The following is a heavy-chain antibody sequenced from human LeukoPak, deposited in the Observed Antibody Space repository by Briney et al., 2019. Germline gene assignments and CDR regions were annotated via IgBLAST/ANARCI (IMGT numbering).Heavy chain of an antibody. Sequence: KPSETLSLTCSVSGGSISSSSYFWGWIRQPPGKGLEWIASVHYSGSTYYNPSLKSRVTISVDTSKNQFSLKLSSVTAADTAVYYCARSLWTDYDFWSGYAARWVYYYYYMDVWGKGTTVTVSS. CDR1: GGSISSSSYF. CDR3: ARSLWTDYDFWSGYAARWVYYYYYMDV. CDR2: VHYSGST. J-gene: IGHJ6*03. D-gene: IGHD3-3*01. V-gene: IGHV4-39*07.